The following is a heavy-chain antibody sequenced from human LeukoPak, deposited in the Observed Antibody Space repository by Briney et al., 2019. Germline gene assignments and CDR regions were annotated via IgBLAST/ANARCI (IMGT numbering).Heavy chain of an antibody. Sequence: SETLSRTCAVSGYSISSGYYWGWIRQPPGKGLEWIGSLYHTGGTCYNTSLKSRVTISVDTSRNQFSLKLSSVTAADTAVYYCARYYYGSGNYPQHWGQGTLVTVSS. CDR2: LYHTGGT. CDR3: ARYYYGSGNYPQH. CDR1: GYSISSGYY. V-gene: IGHV4-38-2*01. J-gene: IGHJ1*01. D-gene: IGHD3-10*01.